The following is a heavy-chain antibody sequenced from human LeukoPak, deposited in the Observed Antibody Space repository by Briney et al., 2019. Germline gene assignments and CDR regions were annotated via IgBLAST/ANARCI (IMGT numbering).Heavy chain of an antibody. Sequence: SETLSLTCAVYGGSFSGYYWSWIRQPPGKGLEWIGEINHSGSTNYNPSLKSRVTISVDTSKNQFSLKLSSVTAADTAVYYCARRRLRYFGFPNSIPRDNWFDPWGQGTLVTVSS. CDR3: ARRRLRYFGFPNSIPRDNWFDP. V-gene: IGHV4-34*01. D-gene: IGHD3-9*01. CDR1: GGSFSGYY. J-gene: IGHJ5*02. CDR2: INHSGST.